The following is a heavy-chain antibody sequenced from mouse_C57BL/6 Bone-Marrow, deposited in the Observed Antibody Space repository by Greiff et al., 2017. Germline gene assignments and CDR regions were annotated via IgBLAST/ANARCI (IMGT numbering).Heavy chain of an antibody. V-gene: IGHV1-59*01. Sequence: VQLKQPGAELVRPGTSVKLSCKASGYTFTSYWMHWVKQRPGQGLEWIGVIDPSDSYTNYNQKFKGKATLTVDTSSSTAYMQLSSLTSEDSAVYYCARATYDYDYAMDYWGQGTSVTVSS. CDR1: GYTFTSYW. CDR3: ARATYDYDYAMDY. CDR2: IDPSDSYT. J-gene: IGHJ4*01. D-gene: IGHD2-4*01.